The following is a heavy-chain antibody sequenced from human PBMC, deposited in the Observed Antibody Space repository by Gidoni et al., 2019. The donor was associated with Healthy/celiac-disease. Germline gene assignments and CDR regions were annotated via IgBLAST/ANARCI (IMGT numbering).Heavy chain of an antibody. V-gene: IGHV3-30*04. Sequence: QVQLVESGGGVVQPGRSLRLSCAASGFIFSTYAVHWVRQAPGNGLEWLAVISYDGSKKYYADSVRGRFSLSRDNSKSTLYLQMDSLRAEDTAVYYCARSDRGIQLWLYFDLWGQGTLVTVSS. J-gene: IGHJ4*02. CDR2: ISYDGSKK. D-gene: IGHD5-18*01. CDR3: ARSDRGIQLWLYFDL. CDR1: GFIFSTYA.